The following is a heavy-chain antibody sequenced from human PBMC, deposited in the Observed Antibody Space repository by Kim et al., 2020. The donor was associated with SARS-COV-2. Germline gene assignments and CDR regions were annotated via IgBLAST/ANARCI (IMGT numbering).Heavy chain of an antibody. V-gene: IGHV4-39*01. J-gene: IGHJ6*01. CDR3: ASRVTRTYYYYGMDV. CDR1: GGSISSSSYY. Sequence: SETLSLTCTVSGGSISSSSYYWGWIRQPPGKGLVWIGSIYYSESTYYNPSLKSRVTISVDTSKNQFPLKMSSVTAADTAVYYCASRVTRTYYYYGMDVCGRGTTGTVSS. CDR2: IYYSEST. D-gene: IGHD4-17*01.